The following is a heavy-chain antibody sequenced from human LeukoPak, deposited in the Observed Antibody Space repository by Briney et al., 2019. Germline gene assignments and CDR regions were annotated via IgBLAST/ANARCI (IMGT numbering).Heavy chain of an antibody. Sequence: PSETLSLTCTASGGSLSSYYWSWIRQPPGKGLEWIGHIYYSGSTNYNPSLKSRVTISVDTSKNQFSLKLSSVTAADTAVYYCAREGGSYHPTYNWFDPWGQGTLVTVSS. J-gene: IGHJ5*02. CDR3: AREGGSYHPTYNWFDP. D-gene: IGHD1-26*01. CDR1: GGSLSSYY. CDR2: IYYSGST. V-gene: IGHV4-59*01.